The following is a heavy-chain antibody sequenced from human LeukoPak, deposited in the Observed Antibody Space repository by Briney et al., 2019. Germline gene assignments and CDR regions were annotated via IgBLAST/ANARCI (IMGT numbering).Heavy chain of an antibody. CDR3: ARAYSSDY. Sequence: PGGSLRLSCAASGFTFSSYWMHWVRQVPGKGLVWVSRINSDGTSTSYADSVKGRFTISRDNAKNMLFLQMNSLGAEDTAVYYCARAYSSDYWGQGTLVTVSS. D-gene: IGHD6-13*01. J-gene: IGHJ4*02. CDR2: INSDGTST. V-gene: IGHV3-74*01. CDR1: GFTFSSYW.